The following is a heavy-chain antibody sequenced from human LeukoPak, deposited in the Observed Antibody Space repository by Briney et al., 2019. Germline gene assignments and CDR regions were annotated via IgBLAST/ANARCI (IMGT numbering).Heavy chain of an antibody. V-gene: IGHV1-46*01. D-gene: IGHD1-26*01. J-gene: IGHJ5*02. CDR2: INPSGGST. CDR1: GYTFTSYY. CDR3: ARAVGGSFMSGSYWFDP. Sequence: ASVKVSCKASGYTFTSYYMHWVRQAPGQGLEWMGIINPSGGSTSYAQKFQGRVTMTRDTSTSTVYMELSSLRSEDTAVYYCARAVGGSFMSGSYWFDPWGQGTLVTVSS.